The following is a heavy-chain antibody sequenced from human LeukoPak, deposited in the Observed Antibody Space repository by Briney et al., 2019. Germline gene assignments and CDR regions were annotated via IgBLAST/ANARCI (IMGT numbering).Heavy chain of an antibody. CDR2: IYSGGST. D-gene: IGHD2-2*01. CDR3: ARGVTYCSSTSCYYFDY. Sequence: GGSLRLSCAASGFTVSSNYMSWVRQAPGKGLEWVSVIYSGGSTYYADSVKGRFTISRDNSKSTLYLQMNSLRAEDTAVYYCARGVTYCSSTSCYYFDYWGQGTLVTVSS. CDR1: GFTVSSNY. V-gene: IGHV3-53*01. J-gene: IGHJ4*02.